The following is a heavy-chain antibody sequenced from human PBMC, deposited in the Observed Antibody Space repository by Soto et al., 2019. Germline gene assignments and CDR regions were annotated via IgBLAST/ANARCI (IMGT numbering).Heavy chain of an antibody. D-gene: IGHD2-2*01. CDR2: ISGSGGST. V-gene: IGHV3-23*01. J-gene: IGHJ4*02. Sequence: EVQLLESGGGLVQPGGSLRLSCAASGFTFSSYAMSWVRQAPGKGLEWVSAISGSGGSTYYADSVKGRFTISRDNSKNKLYQQMNSLRAEDTAVYYCAKGLDIVVVPAAIADYWGQGTLVTVSS. CDR1: GFTFSSYA. CDR3: AKGLDIVVVPAAIADY.